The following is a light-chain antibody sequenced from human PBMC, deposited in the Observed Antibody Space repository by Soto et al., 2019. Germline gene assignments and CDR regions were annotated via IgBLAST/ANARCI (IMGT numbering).Light chain of an antibody. CDR3: CSYTGTYTVV. Sequence: QSALTQPRSVSGSPGQSVTISCTGASSGVSDYNFVSWYQQYAGKAPKVIIYGVDKRSSGIPDRFSGSKSGNTASLTISGLQTEDEAEYFCCSYTGTYTVVFGGGTKLTVL. CDR2: GVD. CDR1: SSGVSDYNF. J-gene: IGLJ3*02. V-gene: IGLV2-11*01.